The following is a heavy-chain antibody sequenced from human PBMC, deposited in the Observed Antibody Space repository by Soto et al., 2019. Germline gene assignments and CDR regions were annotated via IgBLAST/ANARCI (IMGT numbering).Heavy chain of an antibody. CDR3: ARFSSSWYRPWYFDY. Sequence: SETLSLTCTVSGFSISSYYWSWIRQPPGKGLEWIGYIYYSGSTNYNPSLKSRVTISVDTSKNQFSPKLSSVTAADTAVYYCARFSSSWYRPWYFDYWGQGTLVTVSS. CDR1: GFSISSYY. J-gene: IGHJ4*02. CDR2: IYYSGST. V-gene: IGHV4-59*01. D-gene: IGHD6-13*01.